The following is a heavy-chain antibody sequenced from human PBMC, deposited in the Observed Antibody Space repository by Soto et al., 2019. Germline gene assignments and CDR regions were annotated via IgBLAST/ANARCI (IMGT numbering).Heavy chain of an antibody. Sequence: RASVKVSCKASGGTFSSYAISWVRQAPGQGLEWMGGIIPIFGTANYAQKFQGRVTITADESTSTAYMELSSLRSEDTAVYYCARDTTNLIVGTNWFDPWGQGTLVTVSS. V-gene: IGHV1-69*13. J-gene: IGHJ5*02. D-gene: IGHD3-22*01. CDR2: IIPIFGTA. CDR1: GGTFSSYA. CDR3: ARDTTNLIVGTNWFDP.